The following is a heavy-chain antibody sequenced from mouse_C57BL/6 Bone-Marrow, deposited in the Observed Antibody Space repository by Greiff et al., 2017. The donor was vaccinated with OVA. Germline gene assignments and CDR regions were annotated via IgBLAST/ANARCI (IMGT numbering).Heavy chain of an antibody. D-gene: IGHD3-2*02. Sequence: EVKLVESGGGLVKPGGSLKLSCAASGFTFSSYAMSWVRQTPEKRLEWVATISDGGSYTYYPDNVKGRFTISRDNAKNNLYLQMSHLKSEDTAMYYCARDQDPLDYWGQGTTLTVSS. J-gene: IGHJ2*01. V-gene: IGHV5-4*01. CDR1: GFTFSSYA. CDR2: ISDGGSYT. CDR3: ARDQDPLDY.